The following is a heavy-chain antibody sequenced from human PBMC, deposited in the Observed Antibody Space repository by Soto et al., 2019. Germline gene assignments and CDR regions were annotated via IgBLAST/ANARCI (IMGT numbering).Heavy chain of an antibody. CDR3: AKGYNLVDYYYYYMDV. Sequence: EVQLLESGGGLVQPGGSLRLSCAAAGFTFSSYAMSWVRQAPGKGLEWVSAISGSGGSTYYADSVKGRFTISRDNSKNTLYLQMNSLTAEDTAVYYCAKGYNLVDYYYYYMDVWGKGTSVTVSS. CDR2: ISGSGGST. D-gene: IGHD1-20*01. J-gene: IGHJ6*03. V-gene: IGHV3-23*01. CDR1: GFTFSSYA.